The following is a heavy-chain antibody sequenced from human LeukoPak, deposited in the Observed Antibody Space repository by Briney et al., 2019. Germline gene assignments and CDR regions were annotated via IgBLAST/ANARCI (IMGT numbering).Heavy chain of an antibody. Sequence: SETLSLTCTVSGGSIISYYWSWIRQPPGKGLEWIGYIYYSGSSNYNPSLKTRVTISVDTSKNQFSLKLSSVTAADTAVYYCARPAYDSSGYFDAFDIGGQGAMVTVSS. J-gene: IGHJ3*02. CDR1: GGSIISYY. CDR2: IYYSGSS. V-gene: IGHV4-59*01. CDR3: ARPAYDSSGYFDAFDI. D-gene: IGHD3-22*01.